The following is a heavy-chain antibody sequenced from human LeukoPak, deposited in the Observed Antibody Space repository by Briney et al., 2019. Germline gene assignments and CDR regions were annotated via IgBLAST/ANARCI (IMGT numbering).Heavy chain of an antibody. CDR2: INPNSSGT. J-gene: IGHJ4*02. CDR3: ARGESGTYY. V-gene: IGHV1-2*02. CDR1: GYTLTGDY. Sequence: ASVKASCMASGYTLTGDYTHWVRHRPRQGLEWMGWINPNSSGTNYAQKFQGRVTMTRDTSISTAYMERRRLRSDDTAVYYCARGESGTYYWGQGTLVTVSS. D-gene: IGHD1-26*01.